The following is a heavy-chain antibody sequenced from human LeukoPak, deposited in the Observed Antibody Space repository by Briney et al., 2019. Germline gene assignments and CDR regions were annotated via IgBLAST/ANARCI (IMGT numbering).Heavy chain of an antibody. V-gene: IGHV3-23*01. J-gene: IGHJ5*02. CDR1: GFNFNNYV. CDR3: AKGQYSSGFSYNWFDP. D-gene: IGHD6-19*01. CDR2: ISGSGSST. Sequence: PGGSLRLSCAASGFNFNNYVMNWVRQAPGKGLEWVSGISGSGSSTYYADSVKGRFTISRDNFRNTMYLQMNSLRAEDMAVYYCAKGQYSSGFSYNWFDPWGQGTLVTVSS.